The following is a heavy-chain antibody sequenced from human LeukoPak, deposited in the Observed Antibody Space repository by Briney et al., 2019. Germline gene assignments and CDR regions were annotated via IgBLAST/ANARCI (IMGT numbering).Heavy chain of an antibody. V-gene: IGHV5-51*01. Sequence: GESLKISCKGSGYSFTSYWIGWVRQMPGKGLEWMGIIYPGDSDTRYSPSFQGQVTISADKSISTAYLQWSSLKASDTAMYYCARHRWVRAARPASPRAGNYYYMDVWGKGTTVTVSS. CDR1: GYSFTSYW. CDR2: IYPGDSDT. D-gene: IGHD6-6*01. J-gene: IGHJ6*03. CDR3: ARHRWVRAARPASPRAGNYYYMDV.